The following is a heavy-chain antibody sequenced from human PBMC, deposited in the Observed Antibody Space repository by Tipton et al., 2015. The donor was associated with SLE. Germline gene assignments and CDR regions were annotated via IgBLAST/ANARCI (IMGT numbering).Heavy chain of an antibody. V-gene: IGHV4-39*01. CDR2: IYYSGST. J-gene: IGHJ4*02. CDR1: GGSISSSSYY. CDR3: ARATLSCGGDCYGYYFDY. D-gene: IGHD2-21*01. Sequence: TLSLTCTVSGGSISSSSYYWGWIRQPPRKGLEWIGSIYYSGSTYYNPSLKSRVTISVETSKNQFSLKLSSVTAADTAVYYCARATLSCGGDCYGYYFDYWGQGTLVTVSS.